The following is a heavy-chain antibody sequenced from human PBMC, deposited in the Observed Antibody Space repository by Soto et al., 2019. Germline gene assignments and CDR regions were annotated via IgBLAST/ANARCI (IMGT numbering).Heavy chain of an antibody. CDR2: IYPGDSDT. V-gene: IGHV5-51*01. J-gene: IGHJ6*04. D-gene: IGHD2-21*01. CDR1: GYSFTSYW. CDR3: ATRVNCYSPGKYYYGMYV. Sequence: GESLKISCKGSGYSFTSYWIGWVRQMPGKGLEWMGIIYPGDSDTRYSPSFQGQVTISADKSISTAYLQWSSLKASDTAMYYCATRVNCYSPGKYYYGMYVWGKGTRATFSS.